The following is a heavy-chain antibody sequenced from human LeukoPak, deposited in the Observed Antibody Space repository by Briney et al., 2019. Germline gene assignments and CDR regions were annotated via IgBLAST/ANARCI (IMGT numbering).Heavy chain of an antibody. J-gene: IGHJ4*02. Sequence: SVKVSCKASGGTFTSYAISWVRQAPGQGLEWMGRIIPILGIANYAQKFQGRVTITADKSTGTAELELSSLRSEDTAVYYCARGGMTTVTTGEGYYFDYWGQGTLVTVSS. D-gene: IGHD4-17*01. CDR3: ARGGMTTVTTGEGYYFDY. CDR1: GGTFTSYA. V-gene: IGHV1-69*04. CDR2: IIPILGIA.